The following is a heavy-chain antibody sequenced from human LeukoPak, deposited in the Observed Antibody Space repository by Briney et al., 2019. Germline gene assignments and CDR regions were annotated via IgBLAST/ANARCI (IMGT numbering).Heavy chain of an antibody. CDR3: AKDIGYSGYDFADC. V-gene: IGHV3-9*01. J-gene: IGHJ4*02. CDR2: ISWNSGSI. CDR1: GFTLDDYA. D-gene: IGHD5-12*01. Sequence: PGRSLRLSCAASGFTLDDYATHWVRQAPGKVLEWVSCISWNSGSIGYADSVKGRFTISRENAKNSLYLQMNSLRAEDTALYYCAKDIGYSGYDFADCWGQGTLVTVSS.